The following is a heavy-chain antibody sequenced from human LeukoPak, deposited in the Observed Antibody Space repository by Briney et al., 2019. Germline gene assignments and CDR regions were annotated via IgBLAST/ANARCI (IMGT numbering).Heavy chain of an antibody. V-gene: IGHV3-33*01. J-gene: IGHJ4*02. CDR1: GFTFSSYG. CDR3: ARAAYDNSGYLTL. Sequence: GGSLRLSFVASGFTFSSYGMHWVRQAPGKGLEWVAVIWYDGTNKYCADSVKGRFTISRDSPKNTLYLQMNSLRAEDTAVYYCARAAYDNSGYLTLWGQGTLVTVSS. CDR2: IWYDGTNK. D-gene: IGHD3-22*01.